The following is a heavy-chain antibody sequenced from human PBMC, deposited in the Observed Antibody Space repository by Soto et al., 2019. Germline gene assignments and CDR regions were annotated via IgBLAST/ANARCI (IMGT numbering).Heavy chain of an antibody. CDR1: GGSFSGYY. CDR2: INHSGST. Sequence: QVQLQQWGAGLLKPSETLSLTCAVYGGSFSGYYWSWIRQPPGKGLEWIGEINHSGSTNYNPSLKSRVTISVDTSKDQFSLKLSSVTAADTAVYYCARRGRVRGARARDGMDVWGQGTTVTVSS. D-gene: IGHD3-10*01. CDR3: ARRGRVRGARARDGMDV. J-gene: IGHJ6*02. V-gene: IGHV4-34*01.